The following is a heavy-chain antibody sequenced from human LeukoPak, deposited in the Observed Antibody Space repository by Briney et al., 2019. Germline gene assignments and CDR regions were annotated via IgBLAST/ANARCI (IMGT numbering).Heavy chain of an antibody. V-gene: IGHV3-53*01. CDR3: AKDQQWLAFDY. Sequence: GGSLRLSCAASGFTVSSNYMSWVRQAPGKGLEWVSVIYSGGSTYYADSVKGRFTISRDNSKNTLYLQMNSLRAEDTAVYYCAKDQQWLAFDYWGQGTLVTVSS. J-gene: IGHJ4*02. D-gene: IGHD6-19*01. CDR1: GFTVSSNY. CDR2: IYSGGST.